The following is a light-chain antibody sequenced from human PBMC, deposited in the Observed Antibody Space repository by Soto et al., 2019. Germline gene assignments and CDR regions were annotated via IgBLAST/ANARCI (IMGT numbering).Light chain of an antibody. CDR2: DNG. J-gene: IGLJ7*01. CDR1: SSNVGSNY. CDR3: GTWDSSLTAVI. V-gene: IGLV1-51*01. Sequence: QSVLTQPPSVSAAPGQKVTISCSGSSSNVGSNYVSWYQQLPGTAPKLLIYDNGKRSSGIPDRFSGSQSGTSATLGITGLQTGDEADYYCGTWDSSLTAVIFGGGTQLTVL.